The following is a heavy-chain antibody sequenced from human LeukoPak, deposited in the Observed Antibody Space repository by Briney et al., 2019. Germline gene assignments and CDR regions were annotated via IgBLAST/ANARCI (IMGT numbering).Heavy chain of an antibody. J-gene: IGHJ6*02. D-gene: IGHD3-10*01. CDR3: ARDHMVRGEQGMDV. V-gene: IGHV4-30-2*01. CDR1: GGSISSGGYS. Sequence: SQTLSLTCAVSGGSISSGGYSWSWIRQPPGKGLEWIGYIYHSGSTYYNPSLKSRVTISVDRSKNQFSLKLSSVTAADTAVYYCARDHMVRGEQGMDVWGQGTTVTVSS. CDR2: IYHSGST.